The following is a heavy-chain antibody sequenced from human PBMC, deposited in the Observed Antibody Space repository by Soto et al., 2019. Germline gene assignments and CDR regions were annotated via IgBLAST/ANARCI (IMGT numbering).Heavy chain of an antibody. CDR1: GGTFSSYA. J-gene: IGHJ3*02. D-gene: IGHD3-22*01. CDR2: IIPIFGTA. CDR3: ARMYYYDSSGYLDAFDI. Sequence: SVKVSFKASGGTFSSYAISWVRQAPGQGLEWMGGIIPIFGTANYAQKFQGRVTITADESTSTAYMELSSLRSEDTAVYYCARMYYYDSSGYLDAFDIWGQGTMVTVSS. V-gene: IGHV1-69*13.